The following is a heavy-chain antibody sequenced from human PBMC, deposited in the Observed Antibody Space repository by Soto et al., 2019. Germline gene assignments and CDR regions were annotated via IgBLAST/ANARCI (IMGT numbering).Heavy chain of an antibody. CDR2: VSYSGTT. CDR3: ARATMTTIPLDV. J-gene: IGHJ6*02. CDR1: GGSMSSYY. D-gene: IGHD3-22*01. V-gene: IGHV4-59*01. Sequence: ETLSLTCTVSGGSMSSYYWTWIRKPPGKGLEWIGYVSYSGTTNYNPPLKGRITISVDTSKNQFSLKLASVTAADTAVYYCARATMTTIPLDVWGRGTTVTVSS.